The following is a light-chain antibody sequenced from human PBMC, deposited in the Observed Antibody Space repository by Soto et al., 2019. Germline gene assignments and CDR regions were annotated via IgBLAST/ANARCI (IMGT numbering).Light chain of an antibody. CDR2: GAF. CDR1: QSVSSY. CDR3: QQRNIWPPVT. V-gene: IGKV3-11*01. Sequence: EMELTQSPATLSLSPGERATLSYRSSQSVSSYLAWYQQNPGQAPRLVIYGAFNRATGIPASFSGSGSGTDFTLPISSLEPEDFAAYYCQQRNIWPPVTFGHGTRLEIK. J-gene: IGKJ5*01.